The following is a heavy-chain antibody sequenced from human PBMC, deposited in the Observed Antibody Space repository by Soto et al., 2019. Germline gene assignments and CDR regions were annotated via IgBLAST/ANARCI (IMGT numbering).Heavy chain of an antibody. CDR2: ISGTSVYI. J-gene: IGHJ5*02. CDR3: AREGALKQFSS. CDR1: GFTFSNYN. V-gene: IGHV3-21*01. Sequence: NPGGSLRLSCVASGFTFSNYNMNWVRQAPGKGLEWVSHISGTSVYIHYADSVKGRFTISRDNAKNSVYLQMDSLRVEDTAVYYCAREGALKQFSSWRQGALVTVSS.